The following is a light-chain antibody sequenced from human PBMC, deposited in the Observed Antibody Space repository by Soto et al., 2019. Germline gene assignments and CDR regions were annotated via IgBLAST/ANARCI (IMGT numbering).Light chain of an antibody. CDR2: DAS. CDR1: QSINRY. V-gene: IGKV1-5*01. Sequence: DIQMTQSPSSLSASVGDRVTITFRASQSINRYINWYQQKPGKAPKLLIYDASSLESGVPSRFSGSASGTEFTLTISSLQPDDFATYYCQQYNSYSTFGQGTNVDI. CDR3: QQYNSYST. J-gene: IGKJ1*01.